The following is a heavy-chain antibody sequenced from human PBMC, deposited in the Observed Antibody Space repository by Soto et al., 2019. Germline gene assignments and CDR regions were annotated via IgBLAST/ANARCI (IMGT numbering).Heavy chain of an antibody. Sequence: QVQLVESGGGVVQPGRSLRLSCAASGFPFTSYGMHWVREGPDKGLEWVAIISYDGSDKYYAEAVKGRFSISRDNSKNTRYLQMTSLTPEQTVLYYFVGGTYYFVDRGRGTLFMVS. D-gene: IGHD3-10*01. CDR3: VGGTYYFVD. V-gene: IGHV3-30*03. CDR1: GFPFTSYG. J-gene: IGHJ4*02. CDR2: ISYDGSDK.